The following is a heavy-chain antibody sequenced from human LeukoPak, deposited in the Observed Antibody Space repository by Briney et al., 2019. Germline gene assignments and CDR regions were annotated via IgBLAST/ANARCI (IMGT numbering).Heavy chain of an antibody. CDR3: AKDDGYSSSWYFDY. J-gene: IGHJ4*02. CDR2: ISGSGGST. Sequence: GGSLRLSCAASGFTFSSYAMSWVRRAPGKGLEWVSAISGSGGSTYYADSVKGRFTISRDNSKNTLYLQMNSLRAEDTAVYYCAKDDGYSSSWYFDYWGQGTLVTVSS. CDR1: GFTFSSYA. V-gene: IGHV3-23*01. D-gene: IGHD6-13*01.